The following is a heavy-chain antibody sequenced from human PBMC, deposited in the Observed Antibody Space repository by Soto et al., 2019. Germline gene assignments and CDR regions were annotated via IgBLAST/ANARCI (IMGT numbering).Heavy chain of an antibody. D-gene: IGHD2-2*01. Sequence: ASVKVSCKASGYTFTSYYMHWVRQAPGQGLEWMGIINPSGGSTSYAQKFQGRVTMTRDTSTSTVYMELSSLRSEDTAVYYCARDRGYCSSTSCSKTKYYFDYWGQGTLVTVSS. CDR2: INPSGGST. CDR1: GYTFTSYY. CDR3: ARDRGYCSSTSCSKTKYYFDY. J-gene: IGHJ4*02. V-gene: IGHV1-46*01.